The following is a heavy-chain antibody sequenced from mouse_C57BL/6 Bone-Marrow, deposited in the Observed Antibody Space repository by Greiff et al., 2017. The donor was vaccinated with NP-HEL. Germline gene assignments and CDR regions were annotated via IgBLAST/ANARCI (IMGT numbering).Heavy chain of an antibody. V-gene: IGHV1-26*01. CDR1: GYTFTDYY. Sequence: VQLQQSGPELVKPGASVKISCKAPGYTFTDYYMNWVKQSHGKSLEWIGDINPNNGGTSYNQKFKGKATLTVDKSSSTAYMELRSLTSEDSAVYYCARSFYYFDYWGQGTTLTVSS. CDR3: ARSFYYFDY. CDR2: INPNNGGT. J-gene: IGHJ2*01.